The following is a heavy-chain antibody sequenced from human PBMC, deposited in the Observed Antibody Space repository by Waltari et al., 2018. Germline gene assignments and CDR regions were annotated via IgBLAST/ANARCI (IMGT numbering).Heavy chain of an antibody. J-gene: IGHJ4*02. CDR3: ARDRNQYTSPSGGFDY. V-gene: IGHV1-69*01. CDR2: IIPIFGTA. Sequence: QVQLVQSGAEVKKPGSSVKVSCKASGGTFSSYAISWMRQAPGQGLEWMGGIIPIFGTANYAQKFQGRVTITADESTSTAYMELSSLRSEDTAMYYCARDRNQYTSPSGGFDYWGQGTLVTVSS. D-gene: IGHD2-2*01. CDR1: GGTFSSYA.